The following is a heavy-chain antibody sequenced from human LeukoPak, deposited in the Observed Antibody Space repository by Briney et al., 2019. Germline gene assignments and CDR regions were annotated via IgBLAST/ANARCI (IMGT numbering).Heavy chain of an antibody. CDR3: AREDRAPHTFRYYYYMDV. CDR1: GFTFSSYA. D-gene: IGHD3-16*01. CDR2: ISGSGGRT. V-gene: IGHV3-23*01. J-gene: IGHJ6*03. Sequence: GGSLRLSCAASGFTFSSYAMSWVRQAPGKGLEWVSAISGSGGRTHYADSVKGRFTISRDNSKNTLYLQMNSLRAEDTAVYYCAREDRAPHTFRYYYYMDVWGKGTTVTVSS.